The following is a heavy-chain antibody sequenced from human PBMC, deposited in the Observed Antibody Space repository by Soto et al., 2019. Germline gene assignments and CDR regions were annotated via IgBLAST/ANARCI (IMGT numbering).Heavy chain of an antibody. CDR1: VYSFSSFG. J-gene: IGHJ4*02. Sequence: ASVKVSCKASVYSFSSFGISCVRQAPGQGLEWVGWVSVPSGDTSSAQNFQGRVTVTTDTSTSTAYMEVGSLRSDDTAVYYCARTCRSGGSCYLEYWGEGTLVTVSS. D-gene: IGHD2-15*01. CDR3: ARTCRSGGSCYLEY. V-gene: IGHV1-18*01. CDR2: VSVPSGDT.